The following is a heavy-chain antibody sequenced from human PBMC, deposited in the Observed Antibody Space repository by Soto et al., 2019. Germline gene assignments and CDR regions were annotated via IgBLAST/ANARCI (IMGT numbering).Heavy chain of an antibody. CDR1: GGPISSNIYY. J-gene: IGHJ6*02. CDR2: IYYSGST. V-gene: IGHV4-39*01. CDR3: ASLYCSSTSCSTPFGVDGMDV. Sequence: SETLSLTCTVSGGPISSNIYYWGWIRQPPGKGLEWIGSIYYSGSTYYNPSLKSRVTISVDTSKNQFSLKLSSVTAADTAVYYCASLYCSSTSCSTPFGVDGMDVWGQGTTVTVSS. D-gene: IGHD2-2*01.